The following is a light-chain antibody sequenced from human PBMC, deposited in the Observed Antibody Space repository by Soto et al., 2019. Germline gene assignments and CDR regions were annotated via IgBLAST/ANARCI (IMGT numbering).Light chain of an antibody. J-gene: IGKJ3*01. Sequence: DIQMTQSPSSLSASVVDRVTITCRASQGINHYLAWFQQKPGKVPKLLIYATSTLQSGVPSRFSGSGFGTDFTLTISSLQPEDVATYYCQKHNSAPLFFGPGTKVDIK. CDR3: QKHNSAPLF. CDR2: ATS. V-gene: IGKV1-27*01. CDR1: QGINHY.